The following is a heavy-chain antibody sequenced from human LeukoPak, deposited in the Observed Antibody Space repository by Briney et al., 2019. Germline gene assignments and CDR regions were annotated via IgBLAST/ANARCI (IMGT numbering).Heavy chain of an antibody. CDR3: ARGYSGYDLDYYYYMDV. D-gene: IGHD5-12*01. CDR1: GYTFSGYD. CDR2: MNPNSGNT. J-gene: IGHJ6*03. Sequence: ASVKVSCKASGYTFSGYDVIWVRPATGRGLEWMGWMNPNSGNTGYAQKFQGRVSMTGDSSINIAYMELSSLISEDTAVYYCARGYSGYDLDYYYYMDVWGKGTTVTVSS. V-gene: IGHV1-8*01.